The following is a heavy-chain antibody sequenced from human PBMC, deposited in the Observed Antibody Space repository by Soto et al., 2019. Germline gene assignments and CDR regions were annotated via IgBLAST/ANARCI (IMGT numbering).Heavy chain of an antibody. D-gene: IGHD3-10*01. CDR2: IYNDGSYT. J-gene: IGHJ4*01. V-gene: IGHV3-74*01. CDR1: GFIFKMYW. CDR3: KRGPPQISTGTGAY. Sequence: GSLRLSCAASGFIFKMYWMHWVRQTPGKGLVWISRIYNDGSYTDYADSVKGRFTISRDNVNDTLYLQMNNLRAEDSGLYYCKRGPPQISTGTGAYWGHGTQVTVPS.